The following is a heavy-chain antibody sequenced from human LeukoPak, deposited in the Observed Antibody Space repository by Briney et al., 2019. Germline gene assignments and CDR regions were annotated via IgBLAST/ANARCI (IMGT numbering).Heavy chain of an antibody. D-gene: IGHD3-22*01. Sequence: GASVKVSCKASGYTFTGVYIHWVRQAPGPGLEWMGWINPNSGGTNYAQKFQGRVTMTRDTPISTAYMELSRLRSDDTAVHYCVRDIDYYDSRRFYYWGQGTLVTVSS. J-gene: IGHJ4*02. CDR2: INPNSGGT. CDR3: VRDIDYYDSRRFYY. CDR1: GYTFTGVY. V-gene: IGHV1-2*02.